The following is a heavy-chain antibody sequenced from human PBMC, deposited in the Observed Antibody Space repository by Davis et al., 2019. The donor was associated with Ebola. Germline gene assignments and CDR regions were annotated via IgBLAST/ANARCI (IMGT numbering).Heavy chain of an antibody. Sequence: GSLTLSCAASGFTFSTYSMSWVRQAPGKGLEWIGSIYYSGSTYYNPSLKSRVTISVDTSKNQFSLKISSVTAADTAVYYCARPVQEGRSGFLSGLDVWGKGTTVTVSS. CDR3: ARPVQEGRSGFLSGLDV. V-gene: IGHV4-59*05. J-gene: IGHJ6*04. CDR1: GFTFSTYS. CDR2: IYYSGST. D-gene: IGHD3-3*01.